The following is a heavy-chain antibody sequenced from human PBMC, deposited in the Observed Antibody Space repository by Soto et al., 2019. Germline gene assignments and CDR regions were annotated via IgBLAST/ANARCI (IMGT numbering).Heavy chain of an antibody. D-gene: IGHD3-10*01. Sequence: GSLRISCAASGFTFSTYAISWVRQAPGKGLEWVSTISDSGGSTYYAASVKGRFTISRDNSKNTLYLLMNSLSAEDMALYYCAKVHGSGTYYNFPDYQGQGTLVPVSS. V-gene: IGHV3-23*01. CDR2: ISDSGGST. CDR3: AKVHGSGTYYNFPDY. CDR1: GFTFSTYA. J-gene: IGHJ4*02.